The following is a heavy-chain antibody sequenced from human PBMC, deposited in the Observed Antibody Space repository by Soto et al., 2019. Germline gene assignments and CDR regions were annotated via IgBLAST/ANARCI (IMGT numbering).Heavy chain of an antibody. CDR3: ARSRLGAAAGYGGFDY. CDR1: GFTFSSYS. D-gene: IGHD6-13*01. CDR2: ISSSSSYI. V-gene: IGHV3-21*01. Sequence: GGSLRLSCAASGFTFSSYSMNWVRQAPGKGLEWVSSISSSSSYIYYADSVKGRFTISRDNAKNSLYLQMNSLRAEDTAVYYCARSRLGAAAGYGGFDYWGQGTLVTVSS. J-gene: IGHJ4*02.